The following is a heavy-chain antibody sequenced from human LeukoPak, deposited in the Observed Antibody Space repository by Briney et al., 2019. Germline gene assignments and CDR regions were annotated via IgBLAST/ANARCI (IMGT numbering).Heavy chain of an antibody. D-gene: IGHD1-26*01. V-gene: IGHV1-18*01. Sequence: ASVKVSCKASGYTFTSYGISWVRQAPGQGLEWMGWISAYNGNTNYAQKLQGRVTMTTDTSTSTAYMELRSLRSDDTAVYYCARHGPGVGATHSSYWYFDLWGRGTLVTVSS. CDR2: ISAYNGNT. CDR3: ARHGPGVGATHSSYWYFDL. CDR1: GYTFTSYG. J-gene: IGHJ2*01.